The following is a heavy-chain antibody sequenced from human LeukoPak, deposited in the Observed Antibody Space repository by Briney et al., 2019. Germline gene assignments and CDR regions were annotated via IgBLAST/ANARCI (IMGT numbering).Heavy chain of an antibody. Sequence: GGSLRLSCAASGFILCDYYMSWIRQAPGGGLEGVSYISISGSTIYYADSVKGRFTISRDNAKSSLFLQMNSLRAEDTAVYYCARKSSSLGYYFDYWGQGTLVTVSS. J-gene: IGHJ4*02. V-gene: IGHV3-11*04. D-gene: IGHD6-6*01. CDR2: ISISGSTI. CDR1: GFILCDYY. CDR3: ARKSSSLGYYFDY.